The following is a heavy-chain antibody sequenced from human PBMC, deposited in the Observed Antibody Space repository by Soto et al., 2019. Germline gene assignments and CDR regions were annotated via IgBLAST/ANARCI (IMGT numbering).Heavy chain of an antibody. CDR2: ISYDGSND. J-gene: IGHJ3*02. V-gene: IGHV3-33*01. CDR3: ARGPKNDGFDI. Sequence: GGSLRLSCAASGFTFRSYGMHWVRQAPGKALEWVALISYDGSNDYYADSVKGRFTISRDNSKTTLYLQMASLRVEDTAVYFCARGPKNDGFDIWGRGTMVTVSS. CDR1: GFTFRSYG.